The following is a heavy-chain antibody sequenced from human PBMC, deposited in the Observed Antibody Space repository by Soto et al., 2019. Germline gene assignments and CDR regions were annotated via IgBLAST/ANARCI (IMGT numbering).Heavy chain of an antibody. CDR1: GGTFSRHA. CDR3: ARGWGYDSNDYYYAY. D-gene: IGHD3-22*01. J-gene: IGHJ4*02. V-gene: IGHV1-69*01. Sequence: QVQLVQSGAEVRKPGYSVKVSCKASGGTFSRHAISWVRQAPGQGLEWMGGIIPIFGTANHAQKFQGRVTILADESTSTVYMELSSLRSEDTAMSYCARGWGYDSNDYYYAYWGQGTLVIVSS. CDR2: IIPIFGTA.